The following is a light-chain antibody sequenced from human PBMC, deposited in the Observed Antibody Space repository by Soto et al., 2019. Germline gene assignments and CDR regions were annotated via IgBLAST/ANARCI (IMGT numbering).Light chain of an antibody. V-gene: IGKV3-20*01. CDR3: QQYDGPPLS. CDR1: QPLSFYS. Sequence: EIVLTQSPGTLSLAPGERATLSCRASQPLSFYSLAWYQQKLGRAPRLLSYAASTRATDITQRFTGSGSGTDFALAISSLEPEDIGIYYFQQYDGPPLSFGHGNTVEI. J-gene: IGKJ3*01. CDR2: AAS.